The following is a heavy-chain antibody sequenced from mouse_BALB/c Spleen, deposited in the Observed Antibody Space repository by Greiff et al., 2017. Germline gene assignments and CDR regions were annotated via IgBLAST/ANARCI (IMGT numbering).Heavy chain of an antibody. V-gene: IGHV5-12-2*01. CDR1: GFTFSSYT. D-gene: IGHD2-3*01. Sequence: DVKLQESGGGLVQPGGSLKLSCAASGFTFSSYTMSWVRQTPEKRLEWVAYISNGGGSTYYPDTVKGRFTISRDNAKNTLYLQMSSLKSEDTAMYYCARRNLYDGYYYFDYWGQGTTLTVSS. CDR2: ISNGGGST. CDR3: ARRNLYDGYYYFDY. J-gene: IGHJ2*01.